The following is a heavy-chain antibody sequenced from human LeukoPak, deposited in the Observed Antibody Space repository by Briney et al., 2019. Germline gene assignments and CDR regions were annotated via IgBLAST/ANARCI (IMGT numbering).Heavy chain of an antibody. CDR3: AKGRRKGYCSGGSCGLDFDY. Sequence: PGGSLRLSCAASGFTFSSYAMHWVRQAPGKGLEWVAVISYDGSNKYYADSVKGRFTISRDNAKNSLYLQMNSLRAEDTALYYCAKGRRKGYCSGGSCGLDFDYWGQGTLVTVSS. V-gene: IGHV3-30-3*01. D-gene: IGHD2-15*01. CDR1: GFTFSSYA. J-gene: IGHJ4*02. CDR2: ISYDGSNK.